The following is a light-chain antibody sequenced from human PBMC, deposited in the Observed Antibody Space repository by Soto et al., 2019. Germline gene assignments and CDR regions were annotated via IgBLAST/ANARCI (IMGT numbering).Light chain of an antibody. CDR3: QSYDSSLSGPVV. V-gene: IGLV1-40*01. CDR2: GNS. J-gene: IGLJ2*01. Sequence: QSVLTQPPSGSGAPGQRVTISCTGSSSNIGAGYDVHWYQQLPGTAPKLLIYGNSNRPSGVPDRFSGSKSGTSASLAITGLQAEDEADYYCQSYDSSLSGPVVFGGGTKLTVL. CDR1: SSNIGAGYD.